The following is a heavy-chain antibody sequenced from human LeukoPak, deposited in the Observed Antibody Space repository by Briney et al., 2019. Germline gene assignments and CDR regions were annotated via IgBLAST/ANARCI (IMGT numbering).Heavy chain of an antibody. CDR2: IIPIFGTA. CDR3: ARVAEDYDILTGYYPLYY. J-gene: IGHJ4*02. CDR1: GGTFGSYA. D-gene: IGHD3-9*01. V-gene: IGHV1-69*01. Sequence: SVKVSCKASGGTFGSYAISWVRQAPGQGLEWMGGIIPIFGTANYAQKFQGRVTITADESTSTAYMKLSSLRSEDTAVYYCARVAEDYDILTGYYPLYYWGQGTLVTVSS.